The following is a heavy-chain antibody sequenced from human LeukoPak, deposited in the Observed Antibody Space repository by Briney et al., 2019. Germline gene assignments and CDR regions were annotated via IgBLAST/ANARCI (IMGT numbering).Heavy chain of an antibody. D-gene: IGHD5-24*01. Sequence: QPGGSLRLSCAASGFTFSSYDMHWARQAPGRGLEWVAVISYDGSNKYYADSVKGRFTISRDNSKNTLYLQMNSLRAEDTAVYYCAKDGYNQGFDYWGQGTLVTVSS. CDR3: AKDGYNQGFDY. CDR2: ISYDGSNK. CDR1: GFTFSSYD. J-gene: IGHJ4*02. V-gene: IGHV3-30*18.